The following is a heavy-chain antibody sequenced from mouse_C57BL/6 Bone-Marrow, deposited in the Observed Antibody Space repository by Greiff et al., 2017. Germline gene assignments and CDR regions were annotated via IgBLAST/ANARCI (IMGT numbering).Heavy chain of an antibody. D-gene: IGHD1-1*01. Sequence: QVQLQQPGAELVKPGASVKLSCKASGYTFTSYWMHWVKQRPGQGLEWIGMIHPNSGSTNYNEKFKSKATLTVDKSSSTAYMQLSSLTSEDSAVYYCARDYYGSSFYFDYCGQGTTLTVSS. V-gene: IGHV1-64*01. CDR1: GYTFTSYW. J-gene: IGHJ2*01. CDR3: ARDYYGSSFYFDY. CDR2: IHPNSGST.